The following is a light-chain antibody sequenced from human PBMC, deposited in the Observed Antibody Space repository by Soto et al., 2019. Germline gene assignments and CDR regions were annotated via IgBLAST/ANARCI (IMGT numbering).Light chain of an antibody. CDR2: DVS. Sequence: QSALTQPASVSGSPGQSITISCTGTSSDVGGYNYVSWYQQHPGKAPKLMIYDVSNRPSGVSNRFSGSKSGNTASLTISGLQAGDEADYYCSSYTSSSTLYVVFGGGTKLTVL. CDR1: SSDVGGYNY. CDR3: SSYTSSSTLYVV. J-gene: IGLJ2*01. V-gene: IGLV2-14*01.